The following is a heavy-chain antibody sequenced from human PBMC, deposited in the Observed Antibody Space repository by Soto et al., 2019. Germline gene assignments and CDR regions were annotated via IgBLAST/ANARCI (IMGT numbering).Heavy chain of an antibody. J-gene: IGHJ5*02. Sequence: QVQVVQSGTEEKKPGASVKVSCKASGYTFTNYGISWVRQAPGQGLEWMGWTSAYNGNTNYAQIFQGRVTLTTDTSTTTAYMELRSLRSDDTAVYYCARGDSSSGLDPWGQGTLVTVSS. V-gene: IGHV1-18*01. D-gene: IGHD6-6*01. CDR1: GYTFTNYG. CDR3: ARGDSSSGLDP. CDR2: TSAYNGNT.